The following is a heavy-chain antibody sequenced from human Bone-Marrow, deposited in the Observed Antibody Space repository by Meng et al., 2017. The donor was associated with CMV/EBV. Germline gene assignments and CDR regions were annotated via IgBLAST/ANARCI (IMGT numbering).Heavy chain of an antibody. Sequence: GESLKISCAASGFTFSSYAMHWVRQAPGKGLEWVAVIWYDGRNKYYADSVKGRFTISRDNSKNTLYLQMNSLRAEDTAVYYCAKDRSGGNSDYWGQGTLVTVSS. D-gene: IGHD4-23*01. V-gene: IGHV3-30*02. CDR2: IWYDGRNK. CDR1: GFTFSSYA. CDR3: AKDRSGGNSDY. J-gene: IGHJ4*02.